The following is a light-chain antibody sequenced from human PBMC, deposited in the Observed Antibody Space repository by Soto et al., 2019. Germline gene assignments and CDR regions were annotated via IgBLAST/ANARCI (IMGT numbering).Light chain of an antibody. CDR3: QQRSNWPIT. CDR2: DAS. Sequence: EIVLTQSPATLSLSPGERATLSCRASQSVNNYLAWYQQKPGQAPRLLIYDASNRATDIPARFSGSGSETDFTLTISSLEPEDFAVYYCQQRSNWPITFGQGTRLEIK. V-gene: IGKV3-11*01. CDR1: QSVNNY. J-gene: IGKJ5*01.